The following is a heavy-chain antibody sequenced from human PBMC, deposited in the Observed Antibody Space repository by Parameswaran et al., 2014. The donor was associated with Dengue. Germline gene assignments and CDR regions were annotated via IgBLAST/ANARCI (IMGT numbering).Heavy chain of an antibody. D-gene: IGHD6-13*01. V-gene: IGHV3-9*01. J-gene: IGHJ3*02. CDR2: ISWNSGSI. CDR3: AKDMLGRGAAGIAFDI. Sequence: WIRQPPGKGLEWVSGISWNSGSIGYADSVKGRFTISRDNAKNSLYLQMNSLRAEDTALYYCAKDMLGRGAAGIAFDIWGQGTMVTVSS.